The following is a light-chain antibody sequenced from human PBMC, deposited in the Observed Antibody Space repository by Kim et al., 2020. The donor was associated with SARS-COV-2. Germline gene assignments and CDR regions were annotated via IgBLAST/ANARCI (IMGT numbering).Light chain of an antibody. J-gene: IGLJ2*01. CDR1: SSDVGGYNY. CDR3: SSYTSSSTVV. V-gene: IGLV2-14*03. CDR2: DVS. Sequence: GQSITISCTGTSSDVGGYNYVSWYRQHPGKAPKRMIYDVSNRPSGVSNRFSGSKSGNTASLTISGLQAEDEGDYYCSSYTSSSTVVFGGGTQLTVL.